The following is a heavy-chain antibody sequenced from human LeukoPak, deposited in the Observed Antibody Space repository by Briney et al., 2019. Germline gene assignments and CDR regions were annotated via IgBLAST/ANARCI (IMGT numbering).Heavy chain of an antibody. V-gene: IGHV4-31*03. CDR3: ARGVSGYTVSFDS. D-gene: IGHD3-22*01. Sequence: SQTLSLTCTVSGGSISSGGYYWSWIRQHPGKGLEWIGYIYYSGSTYYNPSLKSRVTISVDTSKNQFSLKLSSVTAADTAFYYCARGVSGYTVSFDSWGQGTLVTVSS. CDR1: GGSISSGGYY. CDR2: IYYSGST. J-gene: IGHJ4*02.